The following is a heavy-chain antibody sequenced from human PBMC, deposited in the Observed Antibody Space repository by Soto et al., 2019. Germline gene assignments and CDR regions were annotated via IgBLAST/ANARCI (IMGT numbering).Heavy chain of an antibody. V-gene: IGHV3-48*03. Sequence: HLGGSLRLSCAASGFTFSSYEMNWVRQAPGKGLEWVSYISSSGSTIYYADSVKGRFTISRDNAKNSLYLQMNSLRAEDTAVYYCARSWPVKGFDYWGQGTLVTVSS. J-gene: IGHJ4*02. D-gene: IGHD4-17*01. CDR2: ISSSGSTI. CDR1: GFTFSSYE. CDR3: ARSWPVKGFDY.